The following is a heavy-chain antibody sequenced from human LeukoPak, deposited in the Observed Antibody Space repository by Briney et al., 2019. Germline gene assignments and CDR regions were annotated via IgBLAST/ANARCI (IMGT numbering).Heavy chain of an antibody. CDR2: ISSSSSYI. CDR3: ARAAYYDFWSGLWYYYYYMDV. J-gene: IGHJ6*03. Sequence: GGSLRLSCAASGFTFSSYSMNWVRQAPGKGLEWVSSISSSSSYIYYADSVKGRFTISRDNAKNSLYLQMNSLRAEDTAVYYCARAAYYDFWSGLWYYYYYMDVWGKGTTVTVSS. CDR1: GFTFSSYS. V-gene: IGHV3-21*01. D-gene: IGHD3-3*01.